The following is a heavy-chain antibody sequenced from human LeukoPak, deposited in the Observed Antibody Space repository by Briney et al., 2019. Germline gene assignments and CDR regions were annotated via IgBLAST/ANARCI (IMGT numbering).Heavy chain of an antibody. CDR3: ARRGTGRWFDP. J-gene: IGHJ5*02. Sequence: EPSQTLSLTCTVSGGSISSGDYFWGWIRQHAGKGLEWIGYIYYSGSTYYNPSLKSRVTISVDTSKNQFSLMLNSVTAADTAMYYCARRGTGRWFDPWGQGTLVTVSS. CDR1: GGSISSGDYF. CDR2: IYYSGST. V-gene: IGHV4-31*03. D-gene: IGHD3-10*01.